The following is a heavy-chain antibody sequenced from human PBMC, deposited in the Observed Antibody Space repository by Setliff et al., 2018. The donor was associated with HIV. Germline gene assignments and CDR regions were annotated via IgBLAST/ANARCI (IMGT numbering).Heavy chain of an antibody. J-gene: IGHJ4*02. D-gene: IGHD6-19*01. CDR1: GGTFTSHV. V-gene: IGHV1-18*01. Sequence: ASVKVSCKSSGGTFTSHVFSWVRQAPGQGLEWMGWTYLGATNYAQRFRDRFTVTTDTSTSTAYMELSSLRSEDTAVYYCARTGSGRSFDYWGQGTLVTVSS. CDR3: ARTGSGRSFDY. CDR2: TYLGAT.